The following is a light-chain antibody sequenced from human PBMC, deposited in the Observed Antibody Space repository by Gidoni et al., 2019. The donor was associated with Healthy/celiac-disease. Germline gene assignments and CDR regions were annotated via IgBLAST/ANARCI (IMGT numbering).Light chain of an antibody. CDR1: KGISNY. V-gene: IGKV1-16*02. CDR2: AAS. J-gene: IGKJ4*01. Sequence: DIQMTQSPSSLSASVGDRVTITCRESKGISNYLAWFQQNPGKAHKYLIYAASSLQSGVPSKFSGSGSGTDFTHTSSSLQPEDFASYYRQQYNSYPPLTFGGGTKVEIK. CDR3: QQYNSYPPLT.